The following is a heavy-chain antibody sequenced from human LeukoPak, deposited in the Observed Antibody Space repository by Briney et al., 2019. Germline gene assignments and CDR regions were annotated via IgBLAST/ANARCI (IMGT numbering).Heavy chain of an antibody. J-gene: IGHJ4*02. CDR2: INPNSGGT. CDR1: GYTFTGYY. CDR3: ARTRAYCGGDCYWLFDY. Sequence: ASVKVSCKASGYTFTGYYMHWVRQAPGQGLEWMGWINPNSGGTHYAQKFQGRVTMTRDTSISTAYMEMSRLRSDDTAVYYCARTRAYCGGDCYWLFDYWGQGTLVTVSS. D-gene: IGHD2-21*02. V-gene: IGHV1-2*02.